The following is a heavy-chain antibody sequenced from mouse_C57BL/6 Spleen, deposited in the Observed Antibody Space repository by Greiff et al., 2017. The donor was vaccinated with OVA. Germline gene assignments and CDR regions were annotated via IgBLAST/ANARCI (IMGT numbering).Heavy chain of an antibody. CDR1: GFTFSSYA. D-gene: IGHD3-2*01. J-gene: IGHJ2*01. Sequence: EVKLQESGGGLVKPGGSLKLSCAASGFTFSSYAMSWVRQTPEKRLEWVATISDGGSYTYYPDNVKGRFTISRDNAKNNLYLQMSHLKSEDTAMYYCARDGDSSGYFDYWGQGTTLTVSS. V-gene: IGHV5-4*01. CDR3: ARDGDSSGYFDY. CDR2: ISDGGSYT.